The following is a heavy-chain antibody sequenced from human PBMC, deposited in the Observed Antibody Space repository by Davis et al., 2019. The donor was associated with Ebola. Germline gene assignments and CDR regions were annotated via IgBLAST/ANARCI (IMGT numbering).Heavy chain of an antibody. CDR1: VGSFSGYY. D-gene: IGHD3-10*01. CDR3: ARDGNYGSGSRNWFEL. J-gene: IGHJ5*02. CDR2: IDHGRSA. Sequence: GSLRLSCAVSVGSFSGYYWSWIRQPPGQGLAWIGEIDHGRSANYNPSLKSRVTISVDTSKNQFSLKLNSVTAADAAVYYCARDGNYGSGSRNWFELWGQGTLVTVSS. V-gene: IGHV4-34*01.